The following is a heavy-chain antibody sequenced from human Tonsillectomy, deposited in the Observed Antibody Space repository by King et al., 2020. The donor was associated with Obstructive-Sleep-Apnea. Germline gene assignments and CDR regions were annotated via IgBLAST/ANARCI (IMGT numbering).Heavy chain of an antibody. CDR2: FDSEDGAT. J-gene: IGHJ6*02. CDR1: VYTLTELS. Sequence: VQLVESGAEVKKPGASVKVSCKVSVYTLTELSMHWVRQAPGKGLEGMGSFDSEDGATIYAQKFQGRVTMTEDTTTDTAYLELSSRISEDTAVYYCGFDLLGRHYFYYGLDVWGQGTTVTVSS. CDR3: GFDLLGRHYFYYGLDV. D-gene: IGHD1-26*01. V-gene: IGHV1-24*01.